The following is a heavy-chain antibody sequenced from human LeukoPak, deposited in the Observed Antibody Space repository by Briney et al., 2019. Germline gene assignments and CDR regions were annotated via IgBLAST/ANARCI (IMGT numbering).Heavy chain of an antibody. V-gene: IGHV3-23*01. Sequence: GGSLRLSCAASGFTFSSYAMSWVRQAPGKGLEWVSSISDSGGSPYYADSVKGRFTISRDNSKNTLYLQMNSLRAEDTAVYYCARGNYYGQDYWGQGTLVTVSS. CDR3: ARGNYYGQDY. CDR2: ISDSGGSP. CDR1: GFTFSSYA. J-gene: IGHJ4*02. D-gene: IGHD3-10*01.